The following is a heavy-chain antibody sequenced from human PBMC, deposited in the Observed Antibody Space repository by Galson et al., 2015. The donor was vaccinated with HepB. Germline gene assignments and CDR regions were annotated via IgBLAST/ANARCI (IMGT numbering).Heavy chain of an antibody. CDR1: GYTFTSYY. V-gene: IGHV1-46*01. J-gene: IGHJ6*02. Sequence: SVKVSRKASGYTFTSYYMHWVRQAPGQGLEWMGIINPSGGSTSYAQKFQGRVTITRDTSTSTVYMELSSLRSEDTAVYYCARGGSSSSAVYYYYGMDVWGQGTTVTVSS. CDR2: INPSGGST. D-gene: IGHD6-6*01. CDR3: ARGGSSSSAVYYYYGMDV.